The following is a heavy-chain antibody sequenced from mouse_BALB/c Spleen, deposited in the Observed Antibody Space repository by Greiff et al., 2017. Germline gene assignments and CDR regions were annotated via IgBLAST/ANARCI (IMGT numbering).Heavy chain of an antibody. J-gene: IGHJ2*01. CDR2: ISSGGSYT. D-gene: IGHD4-1*01. CDR1: GYTFSSYT. Sequence: EVKLVESGGGLVKPGGSLKLSCAASGYTFSSYTMSWVRQTPEKRLEWVATISSGGSYTYYPDSVKGRFTISRDNAKNTPYLQTGSLKSEDTAMYYGTGEGTGTDFVYWGEGRTRTVSA. CDR3: TGEGTGTDFVY. V-gene: IGHV5-6-4*01.